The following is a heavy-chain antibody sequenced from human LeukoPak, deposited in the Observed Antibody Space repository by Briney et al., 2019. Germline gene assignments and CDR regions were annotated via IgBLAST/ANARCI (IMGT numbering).Heavy chain of an antibody. J-gene: IGHJ4*02. D-gene: IGHD1-26*01. CDR1: GGSLSGYY. CDR3: ARGGRQGDY. CDR2: INHSGST. V-gene: IGHV4-34*01. Sequence: SETLSLTCAVYGGSLSGYYWSWIRQPPGKGLEWIGEINHSGSTNYNPSLKSRVTISVDTSKNQFSLKLSSVTAADTAVYYCARGGRQGDYWGQGTLVTVSS.